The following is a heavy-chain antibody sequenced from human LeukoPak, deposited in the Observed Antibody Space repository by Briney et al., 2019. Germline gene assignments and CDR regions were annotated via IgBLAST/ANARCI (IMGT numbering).Heavy chain of an antibody. CDR2: IIPMFGTP. CDR1: GYPFRDYQ. J-gene: IGHJ5*02. Sequence: SVKLSCKASGYPFRDYQMHWVRQAPGQGLEWMGGIIPMFGTPNYAQRLQGRVTITADKSTNTAYMELSSLRSEDTAVYYCARAGIPGYCTNVTCSNWLDPWGQGTLVTVSS. D-gene: IGHD2-8*01. CDR3: ARAGIPGYCTNVTCSNWLDP. V-gene: IGHV1-69*06.